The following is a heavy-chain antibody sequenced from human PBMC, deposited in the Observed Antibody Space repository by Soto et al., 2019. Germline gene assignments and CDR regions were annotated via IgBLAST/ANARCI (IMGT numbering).Heavy chain of an antibody. CDR3: AREGYRAARRSHYYYYGMDV. Sequence: SVKVSCKASGGTFSSYAISWVRQAPGQGLEWMGGIVPIFGTANYAQKFQGRVTITADESTSTAYMELSSLRSEDTAVYYCAREGYRAARRSHYYYYGMDVWGQGTTVTVSS. CDR2: IVPIFGTA. CDR1: GGTFSSYA. J-gene: IGHJ6*02. D-gene: IGHD6-6*01. V-gene: IGHV1-69*13.